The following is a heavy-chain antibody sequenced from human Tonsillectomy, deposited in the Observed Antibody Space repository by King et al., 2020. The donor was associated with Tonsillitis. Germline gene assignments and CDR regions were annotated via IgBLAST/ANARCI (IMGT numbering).Heavy chain of an antibody. CDR1: GGSISSYY. V-gene: IGHV4-59*08. CDR2: IYYSGST. CDR3: ARRGGYYSGVLDY. J-gene: IGHJ4*02. Sequence: QLQESGPGLVKPSETLSLTCTVSGGSISSYYWSWIRQPPGKGLEWIGYIYYSGSTNYNPSLKSRVTISVDTSKNQFSLKLSSVTAADTAVYYCARRGGYYSGVLDYWGQGTLVTVSS. D-gene: IGHD3-22*01.